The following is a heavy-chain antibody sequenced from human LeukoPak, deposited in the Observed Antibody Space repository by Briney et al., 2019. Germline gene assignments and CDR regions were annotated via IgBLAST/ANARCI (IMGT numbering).Heavy chain of an antibody. CDR3: ARTGNFDY. Sequence: GESLKISCKGSGYSVTNNWIGWVRQMPGRGLEWMGIIYPDDSDTRYSPSFQGQVTISADKSITTAYLQWRSLKASDTAMYYCARTGNFDYWGQGTLVTVSS. CDR2: IYPDDSDT. J-gene: IGHJ4*02. D-gene: IGHD7-27*01. V-gene: IGHV5-51*01. CDR1: GYSVTNNW.